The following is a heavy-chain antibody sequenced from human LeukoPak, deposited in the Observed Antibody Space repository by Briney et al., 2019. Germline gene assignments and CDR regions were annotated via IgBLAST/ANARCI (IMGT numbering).Heavy chain of an antibody. D-gene: IGHD5-12*01. V-gene: IGHV3-74*01. J-gene: IGHJ4*02. CDR1: GFTFSSYW. CDR2: INSDGSST. Sequence: PGGSLRLSCAASGFTFSSYWMHWVRQAPGKGLVWVSRINSDGSSTSYADSVKGRLTISRDNAKNTLYLQMNSLRAEDTAVYYCARPNYSGYDLAHFDYWGQGTLVTVSS. CDR3: ARPNYSGYDLAHFDY.